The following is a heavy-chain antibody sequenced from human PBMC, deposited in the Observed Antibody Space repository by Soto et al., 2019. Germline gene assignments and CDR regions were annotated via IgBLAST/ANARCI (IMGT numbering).Heavy chain of an antibody. CDR2: VYYSGFT. D-gene: IGHD2-15*01. Sequence: ETLSLTCTVSCGSITSYYWNWIRQPPGEGLEWIGYVYYSGFTSYNPSLKSRVTISVDTSKNQFSLKLRSVTAADTAVYYCARMGPSYCSVSTCYSEGVWIDHWGQXTLRTLSS. CDR1: CGSITSYY. CDR3: ARMGPSYCSVSTCYSEGVWIDH. J-gene: IGHJ4*02. V-gene: IGHV4-59*01.